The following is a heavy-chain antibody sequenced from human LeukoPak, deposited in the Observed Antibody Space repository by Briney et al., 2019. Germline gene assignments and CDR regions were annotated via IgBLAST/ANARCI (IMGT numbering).Heavy chain of an antibody. Sequence: QSAGSLSLSCAASGFFFGSYAMTWVRQAPGKGLEWVANIRQEGDTKYYVDAVKGRFTISRDNAMNSLYLQMNSLRAEDTAIYYCARSLPYGTTWYGRSDFWGQGTLVTVSS. CDR2: IRQEGDTK. D-gene: IGHD6-13*01. CDR3: ARSLPYGTTWYGRSDF. J-gene: IGHJ4*02. V-gene: IGHV3-7*03. CDR1: GFFFGSYA.